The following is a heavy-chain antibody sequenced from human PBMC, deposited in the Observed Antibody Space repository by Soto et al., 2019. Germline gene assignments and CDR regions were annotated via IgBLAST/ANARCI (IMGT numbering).Heavy chain of an antibody. CDR2: ISGSGGST. CDR1: GFTFSNYG. D-gene: IGHD2-2*02. Sequence: VQLVESGGGLVQPGGSLRISCEVSGFTFSNYGMSWVRQAPGKGPEWVSGISGSGGSTYYADSVKGRFTISRDNSKNALYLQMNSLRAEDTALYYCAKGNLVVPASIYSMDVWGQGTTVTVSS. J-gene: IGHJ6*02. V-gene: IGHV3-23*04. CDR3: AKGNLVVPASIYSMDV.